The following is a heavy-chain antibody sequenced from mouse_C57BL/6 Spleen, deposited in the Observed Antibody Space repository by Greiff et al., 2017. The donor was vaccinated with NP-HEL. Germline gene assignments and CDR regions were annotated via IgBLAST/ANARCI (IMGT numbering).Heavy chain of an antibody. V-gene: IGHV1-15*01. J-gene: IGHJ4*01. D-gene: IGHD2-12*01. Sequence: VQLQQSGAELVRPGASVTLSCKASGYTFTDYEMHWVKQTPVHGLEWIGAIDPETGGTAYNQKFKGKAILTADKSSSTAYMWLLSLTSEDSAVYYCTFDECYLNDAMDYWGQGTSVTVSS. CDR1: GYTFTDYE. CDR2: IDPETGGT. CDR3: TFDECYLNDAMDY.